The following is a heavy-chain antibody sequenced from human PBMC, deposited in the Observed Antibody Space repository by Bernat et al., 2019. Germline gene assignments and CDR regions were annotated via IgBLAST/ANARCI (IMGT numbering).Heavy chain of an antibody. CDR3: ARRGDFWSGQDPYYYYMDV. CDR1: GGSFSGYY. V-gene: IGHV4-34*01. D-gene: IGHD3-3*01. Sequence: QVQLQQWGAGLLKPSETLSLTCAVYGGSFSGYYWSWIRQSPGKGLEWIGEINHSGSTNYNPSLKSRVTISVNPSQNQFSLKASSGAGAETALYYWARRGDFWSGQDPYYYYMDVWDKGTTVTVSS. J-gene: IGHJ6*03. CDR2: INHSGST.